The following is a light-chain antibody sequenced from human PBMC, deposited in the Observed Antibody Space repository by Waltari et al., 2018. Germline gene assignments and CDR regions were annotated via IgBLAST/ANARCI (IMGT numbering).Light chain of an antibody. Sequence: EIVLTQSPDFQSVTPKEKVTITCRASQSIANSLHWYQQKADQSPNLLMQYASQPLSGVPSRFSGSGSGTDFTLTINSLEAEDAATYYCQQSSSFPLTFGGGTKVEIK. CDR1: QSIANS. CDR2: YAS. CDR3: QQSSSFPLT. V-gene: IGKV6-21*01. J-gene: IGKJ4*01.